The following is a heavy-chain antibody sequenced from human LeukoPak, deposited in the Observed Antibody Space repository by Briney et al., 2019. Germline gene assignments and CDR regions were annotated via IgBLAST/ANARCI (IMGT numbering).Heavy chain of an antibody. Sequence: TSETLSLTCTVSGGSIRSTSYYWGWIRQPPGKGLEWIGSIYYSGSTYYNPSLKSRVTISVDTSKNQFSLKLSSVTAADTAVYYCASVSPCRGGNCWSMLDNWGQGTLVTVSA. CDR2: IYYSGST. V-gene: IGHV4-39*07. CDR3: ASVSPCRGGNCWSMLDN. CDR1: GGSIRSTSYY. J-gene: IGHJ4*02. D-gene: IGHD2-15*01.